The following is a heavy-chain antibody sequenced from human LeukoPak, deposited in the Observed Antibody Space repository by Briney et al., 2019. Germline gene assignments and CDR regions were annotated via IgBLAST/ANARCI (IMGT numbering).Heavy chain of an antibody. CDR3: ARALLRLGYFDY. Sequence: PGGSLRLSCAASGFTFSSYAMSWVRQAPGKGLEWVSVIYSGGSTYYADSVKGRFTISRDNSKNTLYLQMNSLRAEDTAVYYCARALLRLGYFDYWGQGTLVTVSS. D-gene: IGHD3-16*01. J-gene: IGHJ4*02. CDR2: IYSGGST. CDR1: GFTFSSYA. V-gene: IGHV3-66*01.